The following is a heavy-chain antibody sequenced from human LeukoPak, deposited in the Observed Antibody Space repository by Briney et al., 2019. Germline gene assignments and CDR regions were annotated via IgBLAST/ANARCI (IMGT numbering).Heavy chain of an antibody. D-gene: IGHD3-3*01. CDR1: GYTFSSYE. CDR2: ISRSSSTI. CDR3: ARDKEYYDLWSRYSRYMDV. V-gene: IGHV3-48*03. Sequence: PGGSLRLSCTASGYTFSSYEMNWVRQAPGKGLEWVSYISRSSSTIDYADTLKGRFTMSRDNSKSSLYLKLNSLRAEDTAVYYCARDKEYYDLWSRYSRYMDVWGKGNTVTVSS. J-gene: IGHJ6*03.